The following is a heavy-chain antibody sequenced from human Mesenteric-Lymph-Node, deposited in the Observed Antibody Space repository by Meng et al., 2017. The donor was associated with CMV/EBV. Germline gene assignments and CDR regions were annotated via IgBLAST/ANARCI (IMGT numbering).Heavy chain of an antibody. Sequence: GESLKISCAASGFTVSSNYMSWVRQAPGKGLDWVSYISGCGTATYYADSVKGRFTISRDNSKNTLYLQMNSLRAEDTAVYYCARDRSTRRYMLGSGSYYNPEFDYWGQGTLVTVSS. CDR3: ARDRSTRRYMLGSGSYYNPEFDY. CDR2: ISGCGTAT. J-gene: IGHJ4*02. D-gene: IGHD3-10*01. CDR1: GFTVSSNY. V-gene: IGHV3-66*03.